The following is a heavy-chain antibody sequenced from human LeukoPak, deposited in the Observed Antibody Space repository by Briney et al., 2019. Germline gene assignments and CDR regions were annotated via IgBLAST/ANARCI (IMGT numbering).Heavy chain of an antibody. Sequence: NSSETLSLTRAVYGGSFSGYYWSWIRQPPGKGLEWIGEINHSGSTNYNPSLKSRVTISVDTSKNQFSLKLSSVTAADTAVYYCARPYSARYYFDYWGQGTLVTVSS. CDR3: ARPYSARYYFDY. D-gene: IGHD6-13*01. V-gene: IGHV4-34*01. CDR2: INHSGST. CDR1: GGSFSGYY. J-gene: IGHJ4*02.